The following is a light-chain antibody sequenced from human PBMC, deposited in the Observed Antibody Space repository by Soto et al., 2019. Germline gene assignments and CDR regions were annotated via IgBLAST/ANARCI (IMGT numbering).Light chain of an antibody. Sequence: QSVLTQPPSASGSPGQSVTISCTGTSSDVGGYNFVSWYQQHPGKAPKLMIYEVSERPSGVPDRFSASKSGNTASLTVSGLQADDEADYYCSSYAGSNMGAFGTGTKVTVL. CDR2: EVS. V-gene: IGLV2-8*01. CDR1: SSDVGGYNF. CDR3: SSYAGSNMGA. J-gene: IGLJ1*01.